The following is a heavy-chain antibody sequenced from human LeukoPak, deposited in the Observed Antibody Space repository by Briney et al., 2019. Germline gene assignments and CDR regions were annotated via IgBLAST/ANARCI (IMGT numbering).Heavy chain of an antibody. CDR2: INPSGGST. J-gene: IGHJ4*02. CDR3: ARDLFGLNSGTHPDY. CDR1: GYTFTSYY. D-gene: IGHD1-26*01. Sequence: ASVKVSCKASGYTFTSYYMHWVRQAPGQGLEWMGIINPSGGSTSYAQKFQGRVTVTRDTSTSTVYMELSSLRSEDTAVYYCARDLFGLNSGTHPDYWGQGTLVTVSS. V-gene: IGHV1-46*01.